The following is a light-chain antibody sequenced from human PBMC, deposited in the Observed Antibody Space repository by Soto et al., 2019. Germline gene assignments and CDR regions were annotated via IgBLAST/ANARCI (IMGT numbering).Light chain of an antibody. CDR2: KAY. CDR3: QQDNSYPIT. V-gene: IGKV1-5*03. CDR1: QSISSW. Sequence: DVQMTQSPSTLSASVGDRVTITCRASQSISSWLAWYQQKPGKAPKLLIYKAYSLESGVPSRFSGSGSGTEFTLTISSLQPDDFATYYCQQDNSYPITFGQGTRLEI. J-gene: IGKJ5*01.